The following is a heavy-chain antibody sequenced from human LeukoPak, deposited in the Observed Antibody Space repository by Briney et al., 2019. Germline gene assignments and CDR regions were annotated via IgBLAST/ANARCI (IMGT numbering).Heavy chain of an antibody. V-gene: IGHV3-64D*06. Sequence: PGGSLRLSCSASGFTLFWHVMHWVRQAPGEPLEYVSFIHHNGDITSYADSVRGRFTVSRDNSKNTQFLDLTSLRTDDTAVYYCARDMSGTYSFDYWGQGTLVTVSS. J-gene: IGHJ4*02. CDR1: GFTLFWHV. CDR2: IHHNGDIT. D-gene: IGHD1-26*01. CDR3: ARDMSGTYSFDY.